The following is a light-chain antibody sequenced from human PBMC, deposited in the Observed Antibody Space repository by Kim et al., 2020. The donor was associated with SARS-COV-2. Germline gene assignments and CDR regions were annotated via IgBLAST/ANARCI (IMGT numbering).Light chain of an antibody. CDR3: NSRDSSGNHPWV. CDR2: GKN. V-gene: IGLV3-19*01. J-gene: IGLJ3*02. CDR1: SLRSYY. Sequence: LGRTVRITCQGDSLRSYYASWYQQKPGQAPVLVIYGKNNRPSGIPDRFSGSSSGNTASLTITGAQAEDEADYYCNSRDSSGNHPWVFGGGTQLTVL.